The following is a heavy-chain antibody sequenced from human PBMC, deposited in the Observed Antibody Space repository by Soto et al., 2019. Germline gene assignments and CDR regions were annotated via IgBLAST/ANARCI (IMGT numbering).Heavy chain of an antibody. J-gene: IGHJ4*02. CDR3: AWDDDYGDNGLDY. V-gene: IGHV3-33*01. D-gene: IGHD4-17*01. Sequence: QVQLVESGGGVVQPGGSLRLSCAASGFTFGRHGMHWVRQAPGKGLEWVAVIGSDGRRDSYADSVKGRFTISRDNGQNTLYLQMNSLRAEDTAVYYCAWDDDYGDNGLDYWGQGTLVTVSS. CDR2: IGSDGRRD. CDR1: GFTFGRHG.